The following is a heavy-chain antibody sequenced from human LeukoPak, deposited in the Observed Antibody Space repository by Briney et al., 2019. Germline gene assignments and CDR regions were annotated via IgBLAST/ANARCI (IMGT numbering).Heavy chain of an antibody. Sequence: GGSLRLSCAASGFTFSSYGMSWVRQAPGKGLEWVSAISGSGGSTYYADSVKGRFTISRDNSKNTLYLQMNSLRAEDTAVYYCAKGGRSYGYRDYWGQGTLVIVSS. V-gene: IGHV3-23*01. CDR2: ISGSGGST. J-gene: IGHJ4*02. CDR3: AKGGRSYGYRDY. D-gene: IGHD5-18*01. CDR1: GFTFSSYG.